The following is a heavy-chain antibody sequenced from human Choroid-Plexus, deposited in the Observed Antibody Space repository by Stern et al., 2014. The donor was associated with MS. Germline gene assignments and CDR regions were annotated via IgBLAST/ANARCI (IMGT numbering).Heavy chain of an antibody. V-gene: IGHV3-30*18. CDR3: AKDRQYLTYFFDH. Sequence: VQLVESGGGVVQPGRPLRLSCVASGFTFGSCAMHWVRQAPGKGLEWGEGVSYDGSNKYYADSVKCRFTISRDNSQNTLYMQMSSLRPEDTAVYYCAKDRQYLTYFFDHWGQGALVTVSS. CDR2: VSYDGSNK. CDR1: GFTFGSCA. J-gene: IGHJ5*02. D-gene: IGHD2/OR15-2a*01.